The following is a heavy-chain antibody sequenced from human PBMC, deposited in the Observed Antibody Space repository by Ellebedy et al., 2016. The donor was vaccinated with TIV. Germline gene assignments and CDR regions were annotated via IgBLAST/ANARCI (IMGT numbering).Heavy chain of an antibody. V-gene: IGHV4-34*01. J-gene: IGHJ4*02. D-gene: IGHD2-21*01. Sequence: GSLRLXXTVHGGSFLGYYWSWIRQSPGKGLEWIGEINHSGSTNYNPSLKSRVTISMDTSKNQFSLKLTSVTAADTAVYYCARRVAGGATIDYWGQGTQATVSS. CDR3: ARRVAGGATIDY. CDR2: INHSGST. CDR1: GGSFLGYY.